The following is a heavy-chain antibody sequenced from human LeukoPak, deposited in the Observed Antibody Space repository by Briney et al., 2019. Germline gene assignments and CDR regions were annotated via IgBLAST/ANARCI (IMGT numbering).Heavy chain of an antibody. CDR3: ARGPFEYSSSSSAFDI. CDR2: ISHSGST. J-gene: IGHJ3*02. CDR1: GGSFSGYY. V-gene: IGHV4-34*01. D-gene: IGHD6-6*01. Sequence: PSETLSLTCAVYGGSFSGYYWSWIRQPPGKGLEWIGEISHSGSTNYNPSLKSRVTISVDTSKNQFSLKLSSVTAADTAVYYCARGPFEYSSSSSAFDIWGQGTMVTVSS.